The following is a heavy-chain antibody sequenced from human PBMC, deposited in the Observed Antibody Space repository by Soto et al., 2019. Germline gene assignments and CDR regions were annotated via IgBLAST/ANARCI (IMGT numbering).Heavy chain of an antibody. CDR1: GGSISSYY. CDR2: IYYSGST. D-gene: IGHD1-1*01. V-gene: IGHV4-59*08. Sequence: SETLSLTCTVSGGSISSYYWSWIRQPPGKGLEWIGYIYYSGSTYDNPSLKSRVTISVDTSKNQFSLKLSSVTAADTAVYYCARHDWNGVDYWGQGTLVTVSS. J-gene: IGHJ4*02. CDR3: ARHDWNGVDY.